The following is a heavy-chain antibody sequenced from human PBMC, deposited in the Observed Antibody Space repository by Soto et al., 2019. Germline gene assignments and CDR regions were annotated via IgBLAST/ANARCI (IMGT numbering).Heavy chain of an antibody. CDR1: GGSISSYY. CDR2: IYYSGST. D-gene: IGHD1-26*01. V-gene: IGHV4-59*08. J-gene: IGHJ4*02. CDR3: ARRWGAAVDY. Sequence: QVQLQEPGPGLVKPSETLSLTCTVSGGSISSYYWSWIRQPPGKGLEWIGYIYYSGSTNYNPSLKSRVTISVDTSKNQFSLKLSSVTAADPAVYYCARRWGAAVDYWGQGTLVTVSS.